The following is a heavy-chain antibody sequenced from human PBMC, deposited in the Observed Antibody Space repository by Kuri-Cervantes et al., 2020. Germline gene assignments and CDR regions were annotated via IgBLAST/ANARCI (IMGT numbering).Heavy chain of an antibody. CDR3: AKAEMLGSSSSFFHYGMDV. D-gene: IGHD6-6*01. J-gene: IGHJ6*02. Sequence: GESLKISCAASGFTFSSYGMHWVRQAPGKGLEWVAVISYDGSNKYYADSVKGRFTISRDNSKNTLYLQMNSLRAEDTAVYYCAKAEMLGSSSSFFHYGMDVWGQGTTVTVSS. CDR1: GFTFSSYG. CDR2: ISYDGSNK. V-gene: IGHV3-30*18.